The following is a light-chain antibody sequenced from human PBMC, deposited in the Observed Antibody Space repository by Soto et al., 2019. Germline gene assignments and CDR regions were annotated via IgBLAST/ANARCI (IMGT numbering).Light chain of an antibody. CDR3: HRYDSSPLYA. J-gene: IGKJ2*01. V-gene: IGKV3-20*01. Sequence: EIVLTQSPGTLSLSPGERATFSCRTSQTINTEFLAWYQQRPGLAPRLLIHGTSNRATGIPDRFCGSGSAGNLTIPTSALEQEEFAVYYCHRYDSSPLYAFGQGTKLEI. CDR1: QTINTEF. CDR2: GTS.